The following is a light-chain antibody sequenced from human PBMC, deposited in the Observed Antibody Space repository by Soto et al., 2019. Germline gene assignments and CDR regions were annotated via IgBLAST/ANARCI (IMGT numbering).Light chain of an antibody. V-gene: IGKV3-20*01. CDR1: QSVSSSS. Sequence: IVLTQSPATLSLSPWERATLSCRASQSVSSSSLAWYQQKPGQAPRLLIYDTSSRATGIPDRFSGSASGPEYTLTISRLEPEDFAVYSCQQYGFSPISFGQGTRLEIK. J-gene: IGKJ5*01. CDR2: DTS. CDR3: QQYGFSPIS.